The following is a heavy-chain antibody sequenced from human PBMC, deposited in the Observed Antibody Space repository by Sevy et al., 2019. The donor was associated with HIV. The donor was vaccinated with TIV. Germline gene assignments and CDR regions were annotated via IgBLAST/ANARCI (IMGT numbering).Heavy chain of an antibody. CDR2: INPNSGGT. V-gene: IGHV1-2*02. Sequence: ASAKVSCKASGYTFTGYYMHWVRQAPGQGLEWMGWINPNSGGTNYAQKFQGRVTMTRDTSISTAYMELSRLRSDDTAVYYCAREAGIAVAGTGWFDPWGQGTLVTVSS. D-gene: IGHD6-19*01. J-gene: IGHJ5*02. CDR1: GYTFTGYY. CDR3: AREAGIAVAGTGWFDP.